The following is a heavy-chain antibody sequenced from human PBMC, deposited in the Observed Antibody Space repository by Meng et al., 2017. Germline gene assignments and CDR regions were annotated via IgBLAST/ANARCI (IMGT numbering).Heavy chain of an antibody. J-gene: IGHJ4*02. Sequence: GESLKISCAASGFTFSSYVMSWVRLAPGRGLEWVSGIGGNSGGTYYADSVKGRFTISRDNSKNTLYLQMDSLRAEDTAVYYCARRGAYSSSWQSYFDSWGQGTLVTVSS. D-gene: IGHD6-13*01. CDR2: IGGNSGGT. CDR3: ARRGAYSSSWQSYFDS. V-gene: IGHV3-23*01. CDR1: GFTFSSYV.